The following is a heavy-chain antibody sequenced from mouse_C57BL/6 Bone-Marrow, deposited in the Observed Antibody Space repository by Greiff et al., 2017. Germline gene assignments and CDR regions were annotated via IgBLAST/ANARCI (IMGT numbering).Heavy chain of an antibody. CDR1: GFTFSDYG. CDR3: VRDYYGYNSWDY. V-gene: IGHV5-17*01. D-gene: IGHD2-14*01. Sequence: EVQLQESGGGLVKPGGSLKLPCAASGFTFSDYGIHWVRQAPEKGLEWVAYISSGSSTIYYADTVKGRFTISRDNAKNTLFLQMTSLRSEDTAMYYCVRDYYGYNSWDYWGKGTSVTVSS. CDR2: ISSGSSTI. J-gene: IGHJ4*01.